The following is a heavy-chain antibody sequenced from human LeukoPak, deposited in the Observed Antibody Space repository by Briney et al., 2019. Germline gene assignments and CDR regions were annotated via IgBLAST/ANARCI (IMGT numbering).Heavy chain of an antibody. Sequence: PGGSLRLSCAASGFTFSSYSMNWVRQAPGKGLEWVSYISSSSSTIYYADSVKGRFTISRDNAKNSLYLQVNSLRAEDTAVYYCARESIAAAGTGAFDIWGQGTMVTVSS. CDR1: GFTFSSYS. CDR3: ARESIAAAGTGAFDI. CDR2: ISSSSSTI. J-gene: IGHJ3*02. V-gene: IGHV3-48*01. D-gene: IGHD6-13*01.